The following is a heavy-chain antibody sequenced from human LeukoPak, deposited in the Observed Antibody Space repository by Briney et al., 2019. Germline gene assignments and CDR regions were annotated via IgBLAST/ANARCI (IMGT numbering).Heavy chain of an antibody. CDR3: ARAMMVGGIGRRAFDP. CDR2: INHSGST. J-gene: IGHJ5*02. V-gene: IGHV4-34*01. Sequence: PSETLSLTCAVYGGSFSGYYWSWIRQPPGKALEWIGEINHSGSTNYNPSLKSRVTISVDTSKNQFSLKLSSVTAADMAVYYCARAMMVGGIGRRAFDPWGQGTLVTVSS. D-gene: IGHD2-15*01. CDR1: GGSFSGYY.